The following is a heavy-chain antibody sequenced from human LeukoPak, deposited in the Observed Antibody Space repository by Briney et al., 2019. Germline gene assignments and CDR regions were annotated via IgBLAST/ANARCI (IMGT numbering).Heavy chain of an antibody. D-gene: IGHD4-17*01. CDR1: GFTVSSNY. Sequence: GGSLRLSCAASGFTVSSNYMSWVRQAPGKGLEWVSVIYSGGSTYYADSVKGRFTISRDNSKNTLYLQMNSLRAEDTAVYYCARDLLEYGEHGNTEWGQGTLVTVSS. J-gene: IGHJ4*02. CDR2: IYSGGST. V-gene: IGHV3-66*02. CDR3: ARDLLEYGEHGNTE.